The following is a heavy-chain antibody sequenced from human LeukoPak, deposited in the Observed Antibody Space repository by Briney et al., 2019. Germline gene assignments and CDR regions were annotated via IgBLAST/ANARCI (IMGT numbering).Heavy chain of an antibody. J-gene: IGHJ4*02. V-gene: IGHV4-59*01. CDR3: ARARGGEYFDY. Sequence: SETLSLTCTVSGGSISSYYWSWIRQPPGKGLEWIGYIYYSGSTNYNPSLKSQVTISVDTSKNQFSLKQSSVTDADTAVYYCARARGGEYFDYWGQGTLVTVSS. D-gene: IGHD3-10*01. CDR2: IYYSGST. CDR1: GGSISSYY.